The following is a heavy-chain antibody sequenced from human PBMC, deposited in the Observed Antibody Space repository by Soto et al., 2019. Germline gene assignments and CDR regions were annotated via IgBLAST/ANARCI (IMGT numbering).Heavy chain of an antibody. CDR1: GFTFSASV. CDR3: VRVEFEDGRGHFTN. CDR2: LSYGAKNK. Sequence: QVLLVESGGGVVQPGGSLRLSCAASGFTFSASVMHWVRQAPGKGLEWMAILSYGAKNKYYADSVKGRFTISRDISESTLYLQMDSLRTEDTAVYYCVRVEFEDGRGHFTNWGQGTLVSVSS. D-gene: IGHD3-3*01. J-gene: IGHJ4*02. V-gene: IGHV3-30*03.